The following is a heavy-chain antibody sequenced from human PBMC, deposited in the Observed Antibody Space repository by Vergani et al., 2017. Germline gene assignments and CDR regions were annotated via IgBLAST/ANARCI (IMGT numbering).Heavy chain of an antibody. CDR1: GDSISSGVY. J-gene: IGHJ6*03. CDR3: VREGSYCGSTTCRNPSYVYYYHMDV. Sequence: HLQESGPGLVKPSETLPLTCTVSGDSISSGVYWGWIRQPPGKGLEWIGSFSYGESPSYSPSLQSRATISEDASKNQFSLRLTSVTAADTAIYYCVREGSYCGSTTCRNPSYVYYYHMDVWGEGTTVTVSS. CDR2: FSYGESP. V-gene: IGHV4-38-2*02. D-gene: IGHD2-21*01.